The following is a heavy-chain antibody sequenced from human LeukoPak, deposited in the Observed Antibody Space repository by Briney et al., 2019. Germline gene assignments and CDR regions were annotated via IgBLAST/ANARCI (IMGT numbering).Heavy chain of an antibody. J-gene: IGHJ4*02. Sequence: WASVTVSCTVSGYTLTELSMHWVRQAPGKGLEWMGGFDPEDGETIYAQKLKGRVTMTEDTSTDTAYMELSSLRSEDAAVYYCARDPRGPTTYDSSARDSLDYWGQGTLVTVSS. CDR2: FDPEDGET. CDR3: ARDPRGPTTYDSSARDSLDY. D-gene: IGHD3-22*01. V-gene: IGHV1-24*01. CDR1: GYTLTELS.